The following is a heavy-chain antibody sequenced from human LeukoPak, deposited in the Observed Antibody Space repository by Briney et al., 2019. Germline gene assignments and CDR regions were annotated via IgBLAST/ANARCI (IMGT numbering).Heavy chain of an antibody. V-gene: IGHV1-8*01. CDR3: ARKYSSGWKLSVFQH. D-gene: IGHD6-19*01. CDR1: RYTFTSYD. Sequence: ASVKVSCKASRYTFTSYDINWVRQATGQGLEWMGWMNPNSGNTGYAQKFQGRVTMTRNTSISTAYMELSSLRSEDTAVYYCARKYSSGWKLSVFQHWGQGTLVTVSS. J-gene: IGHJ1*01. CDR2: MNPNSGNT.